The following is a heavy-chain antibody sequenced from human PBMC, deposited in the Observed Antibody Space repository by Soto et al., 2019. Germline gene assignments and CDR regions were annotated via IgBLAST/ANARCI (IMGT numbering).Heavy chain of an antibody. CDR1: GGTFSSYA. D-gene: IGHD3-10*01. CDR3: AGLWFGEQGFDY. Sequence: SVKVSCKASGGTFSSYAISWVRQAPGQGLEWMGGIIPIFGTANYAQKFQGRVTITADESTSTAYMELSSLRSEDTAVYYCAGLWFGEQGFDYWGQGTLVTVSS. J-gene: IGHJ4*02. V-gene: IGHV1-69*13. CDR2: IIPIFGTA.